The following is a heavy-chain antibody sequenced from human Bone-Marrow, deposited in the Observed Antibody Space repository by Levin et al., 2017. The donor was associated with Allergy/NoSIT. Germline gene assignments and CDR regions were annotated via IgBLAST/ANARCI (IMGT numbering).Heavy chain of an antibody. V-gene: IGHV3-48*01. CDR3: AREFTMVRGVIKYFDY. CDR1: GFTFSSYS. D-gene: IGHD3-10*01. Sequence: PGGSLRLSCAASGFTFSSYSMNWVRQAPGKGLEWVSYISSSSSTIYYADSVKGRFTISRDNAKNSLYLQMNSLRAEDTAVYYCAREFTMVRGVIKYFDYWGQGTLVTVSS. CDR2: ISSSSSTI. J-gene: IGHJ4*02.